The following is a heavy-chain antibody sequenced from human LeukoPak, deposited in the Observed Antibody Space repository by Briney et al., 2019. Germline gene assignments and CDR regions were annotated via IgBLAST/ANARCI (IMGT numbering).Heavy chain of an antibody. V-gene: IGHV4-61*02. CDR1: GGSIRSGSYY. CDR2: IYTSGST. J-gene: IGHJ4*02. CDR3: ASLQSPYCSGGSCYEVRDY. D-gene: IGHD2-15*01. Sequence: SQTLSLTCTVSGGSIRSGSYYWSWIRQPAGKGLEWIGRIYTSGSTNYNPSLKSRVTISVDTSKNQFSLKLSSVTAADTAVYYCASLQSPYCSGGSCYEVRDYRGQGTLVTVSS.